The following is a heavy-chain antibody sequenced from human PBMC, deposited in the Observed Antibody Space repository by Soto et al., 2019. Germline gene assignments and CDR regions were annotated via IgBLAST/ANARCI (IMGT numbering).Heavy chain of an antibody. Sequence: PGGSLRLSCAASGFTFSSYGMRWVRQAPGKGLEWVAVIWYDGSNKYYADSVKGRFTISRDNSKNTLYLQMNSLRAEDTAVYYCARRARRVLGLTMVDYYYYMDVWGKGTTVTVSS. D-gene: IGHD3-10*01. CDR3: ARRARRVLGLTMVDYYYYMDV. V-gene: IGHV3-33*01. J-gene: IGHJ6*03. CDR1: GFTFSSYG. CDR2: IWYDGSNK.